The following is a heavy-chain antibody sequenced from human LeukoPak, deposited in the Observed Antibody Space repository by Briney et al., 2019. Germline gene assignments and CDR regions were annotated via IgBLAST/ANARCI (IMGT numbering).Heavy chain of an antibody. CDR1: GYSSTSYW. V-gene: IGHV5-51*01. Sequence: VESLKIYCKGSGYSSTSYWIGWVGQMPGKGLEWMGIIYPGDSDTRYSPSFQGQVTISADKSISTAYLQWSSLKASDTAMYYCARHGSGQLWPLIDYWGQGTLVTVSS. D-gene: IGHD5-18*01. CDR3: ARHGSGQLWPLIDY. CDR2: IYPGDSDT. J-gene: IGHJ4*02.